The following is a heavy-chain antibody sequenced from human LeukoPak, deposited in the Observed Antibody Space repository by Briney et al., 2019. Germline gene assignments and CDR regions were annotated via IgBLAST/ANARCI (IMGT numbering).Heavy chain of an antibody. CDR1: GFTFSDYY. Sequence: PGGSLRLSCAASGFTFSDYYMSWIRQAPGKGLEWVSYISSSGSTIYYADSVKGRFTISRDNAKNSLYLQMNSLRAEDTAVYYCARYRRNPYYYGMGVWGQGTTVTVSS. D-gene: IGHD1-14*01. V-gene: IGHV3-11*01. CDR2: ISSSGSTI. CDR3: ARYRRNPYYYGMGV. J-gene: IGHJ6*02.